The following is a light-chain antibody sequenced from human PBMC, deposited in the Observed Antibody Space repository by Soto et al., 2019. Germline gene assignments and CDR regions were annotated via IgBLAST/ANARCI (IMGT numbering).Light chain of an antibody. CDR2: EVS. J-gene: IGLJ3*02. Sequence: QSALTQPASVSGSPGQSITISCTGTSSDVGGYNYVSWYQQHPGKAPKLMIYEVSNRPSGVSNRFSGSKSVNTASLTISGLQAEDEADYYCSSYTTISTLEVFGGGPKVTVL. CDR1: SSDVGGYNY. CDR3: SSYTTISTLEV. V-gene: IGLV2-14*01.